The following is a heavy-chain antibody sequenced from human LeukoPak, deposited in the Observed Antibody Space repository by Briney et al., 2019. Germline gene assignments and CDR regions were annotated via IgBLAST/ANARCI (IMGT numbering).Heavy chain of an antibody. J-gene: IGHJ4*02. CDR1: GGSFSGYY. CDR2: INHSGST. CDR3: ARGWICGGNYFDY. V-gene: IGHV4-34*01. D-gene: IGHD4-23*01. Sequence: SETLSLTCAVYGGSFSGYYWSWIRQPPGKGLEWIGEINHSGSTNYNPSLKSRVTISVDTSKNQFSLKLSSVTAADTAVYYCARGWICGGNYFDYWGQGTLATVSS.